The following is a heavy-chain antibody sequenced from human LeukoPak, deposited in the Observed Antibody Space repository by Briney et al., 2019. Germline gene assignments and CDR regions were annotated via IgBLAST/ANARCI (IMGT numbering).Heavy chain of an antibody. CDR3: ARNGYDFWSGHDYYYMDV. CDR2: INHSGST. Sequence: SETLSLTCVVYGGSFSGYYWSWIRQPPGKGLEWIGEINHSGSTNYNPSLKSRVTISVDTSKNQFSLKLSSVTAADTAVYYCARNGYDFWSGHDYYYMDVWGKGTTVTVSS. J-gene: IGHJ6*03. CDR1: GGSFSGYY. V-gene: IGHV4-34*01. D-gene: IGHD3-3*01.